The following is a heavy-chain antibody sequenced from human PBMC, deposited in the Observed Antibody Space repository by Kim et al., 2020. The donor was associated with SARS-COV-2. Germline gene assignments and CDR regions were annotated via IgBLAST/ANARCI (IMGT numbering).Heavy chain of an antibody. CDR3: ARGRIVVVPAAKGRGAFDI. D-gene: IGHD2-2*01. CDR1: GYTFTSYD. Sequence: ASVKVSCKASGYTFTSYDINWVRQATGQGLEWMGWMNPNSGNTGYAQKFQGRVTMTRNTSISTAYMELSSLRSEDTAVYYCARGRIVVVPAAKGRGAFDIWGQGTMVTVSS. V-gene: IGHV1-8*01. J-gene: IGHJ3*02. CDR2: MNPNSGNT.